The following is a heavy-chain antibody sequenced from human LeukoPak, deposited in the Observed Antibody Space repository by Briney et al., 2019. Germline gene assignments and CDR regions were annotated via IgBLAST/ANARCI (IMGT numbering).Heavy chain of an antibody. CDR2: IYYSGST. CDR3: AVYSGFHEEAFDI. CDR1: GGSISSSSYY. J-gene: IGHJ3*02. D-gene: IGHD2-15*01. Sequence: SETLSLTCTVSGGSISSSSYYWGWIRQPPGKGLEWIGSIYYSGSTYYNPSLKSRVTISVDTSKNQFSLKLSSVTAADTAVYYCAVYSGFHEEAFDIWGQGTMATVSS. V-gene: IGHV4-39*01.